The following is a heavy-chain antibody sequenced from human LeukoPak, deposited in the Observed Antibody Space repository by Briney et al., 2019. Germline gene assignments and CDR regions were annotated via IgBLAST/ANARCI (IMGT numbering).Heavy chain of an antibody. J-gene: IGHJ4*02. Sequence: GGSLRLSCAASGFTFSSYAMSWVRQAPGKRLEWVSAISGSGGSPYYADSVKGRFTFSRDNSKNTLYLQMTSLRAEDTAVYYCAKADPAYYDFWSGYYLLDYWGQGTLVTVSS. CDR2: ISGSGGSP. D-gene: IGHD3-3*01. V-gene: IGHV3-23*01. CDR1: GFTFSSYA. CDR3: AKADPAYYDFWSGYYLLDY.